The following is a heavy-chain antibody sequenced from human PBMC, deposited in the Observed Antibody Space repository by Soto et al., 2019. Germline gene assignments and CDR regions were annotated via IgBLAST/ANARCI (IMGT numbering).Heavy chain of an antibody. D-gene: IGHD1-26*01. V-gene: IGHV4-4*02. CDR3: ARDLRATTGWFDP. CDR2: IYHSGST. Sequence: SETLSLTCAVSGGSISSSNWWSWVRQPPGKGLEWIGEIYHSGSTNYNPSLKSRVTISVDKSKNQFSLKLSSVTAADTAVYYCARDLRATTGWFDPWGQGTLVTVSS. CDR1: GGSISSSNW. J-gene: IGHJ5*02.